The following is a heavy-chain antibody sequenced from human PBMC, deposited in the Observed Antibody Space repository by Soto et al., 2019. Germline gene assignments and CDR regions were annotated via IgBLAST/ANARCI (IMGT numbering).Heavy chain of an antibody. D-gene: IGHD2-2*01. V-gene: IGHV1-18*01. CDR3: AREYCSSASCYGPDF. CDR1: GYSLTSYG. CDR2: ISGHDGNT. J-gene: IGHJ4*02. Sequence: ASGKVSCKASGYSLTSYGISWVRQAPGQGLEWMGWISGHDGNTKYTQKLQGRVTVTTDTSTSPAYMDLRSLRSDDTAVYYCAREYCSSASCYGPDFWGQGTLVTVSS.